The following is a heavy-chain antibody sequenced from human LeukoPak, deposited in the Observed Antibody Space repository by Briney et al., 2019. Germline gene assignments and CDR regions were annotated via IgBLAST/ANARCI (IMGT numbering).Heavy chain of an antibody. V-gene: IGHV1-69*06. CDR2: IIPIFGTA. J-gene: IGHJ6*03. D-gene: IGHD2-2*01. CDR1: GGTLSSYA. CDR3: AKPAGGYYYYYMDV. Sequence: SVKVSCKASGGTLSSYAISWVRQAPGQGLEWMGGIIPIFGTANYAQKFQGRVTITADKSTSTAYMELSSLRSDDTAVYYCAKPAGGYYYYYMDVWGKGTTVTVSS.